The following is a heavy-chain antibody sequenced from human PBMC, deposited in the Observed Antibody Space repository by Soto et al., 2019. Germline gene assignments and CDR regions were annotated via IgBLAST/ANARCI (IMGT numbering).Heavy chain of an antibody. D-gene: IGHD2-2*03. Sequence: VQVLESGGGLVQPGGSLRLSYAATGFTFSDFAMSWVRQAPGKGLEWVSRIYGGGNGPHYADSVKGRVTISRDNSKNTLYLQMHSLRAEDTAVYYCAKMEGMDPWAYSFDYWGQGTLVTVSS. V-gene: IGHV3-23*01. J-gene: IGHJ4*02. CDR3: AKMEGMDPWAYSFDY. CDR1: GFTFSDFA. CDR2: IYGGGNGP.